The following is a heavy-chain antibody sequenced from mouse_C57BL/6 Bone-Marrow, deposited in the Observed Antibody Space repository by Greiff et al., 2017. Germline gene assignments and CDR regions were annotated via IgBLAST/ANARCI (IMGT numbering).Heavy chain of an antibody. J-gene: IGHJ2*01. V-gene: IGHV6-3*01. CDR2: IRLKSDNYAT. CDR3: TVMATVVVPDWFDY. Sequence: EVQLQQSGGGLVQPGGSMKLSCVASGFTFSNYWMNWVRQSPEKGLEWVAQIRLKSDNYATHYAESVKGRFTITRDDSKSSVYLQMNNLKAEDTGIYYCTVMATVVVPDWFDYWGQGTTLTVSS. D-gene: IGHD1-1*01. CDR1: GFTFSNYW.